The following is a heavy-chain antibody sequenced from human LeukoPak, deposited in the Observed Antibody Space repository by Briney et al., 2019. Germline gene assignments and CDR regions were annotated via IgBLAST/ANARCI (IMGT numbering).Heavy chain of an antibody. Sequence: ASVKVSCKAFGYTFTGYYMHWVRQAPGQGLEWMGWINPNSGGTNYAQKFQGRVTMTRDTSISTAYMELSRLRSDDTAVYYCARVYDILTGYHENWFDPWGQGTLVTVSS. CDR2: INPNSGGT. CDR3: ARVYDILTGYHENWFDP. J-gene: IGHJ5*02. V-gene: IGHV1-2*02. D-gene: IGHD3-9*01. CDR1: GYTFTGYY.